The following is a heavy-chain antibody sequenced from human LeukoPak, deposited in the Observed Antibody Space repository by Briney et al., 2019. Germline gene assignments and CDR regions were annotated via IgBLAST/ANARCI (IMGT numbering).Heavy chain of an antibody. CDR1: GGTFSSYA. V-gene: IGHV1-69*05. J-gene: IGHJ5*02. CDR3: ARVGGAAA. Sequence: SVKVSCRASGGTFSSYAISWVRQPPGQGLEWMGGIIPIFGTANYAQKFQGRVTITTDESTSTAYMELSSLRSEDTAVYYCARVGGAAAWGQGTLVTVSS. CDR2: IIPIFGTA. D-gene: IGHD6-25*01.